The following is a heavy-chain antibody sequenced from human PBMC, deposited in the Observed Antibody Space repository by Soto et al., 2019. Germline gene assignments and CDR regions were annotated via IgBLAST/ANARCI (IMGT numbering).Heavy chain of an antibody. V-gene: IGHV1-2*02. CDR3: ARDLGKGGGSAVSAY. CDR2: INPQSGGT. Sequence: VEVSCEASGYTFNDYLMHWVRQAPGQGFEWMGWINPQSGGTNYPQKFQGRVTMTRDTSLSTVYMTLTRLTSDDTAEYYCARDLGKGGGSAVSAYWGQGTLVTGSS. CDR1: GYTFNDYL. D-gene: IGHD1-26*01. J-gene: IGHJ1*01.